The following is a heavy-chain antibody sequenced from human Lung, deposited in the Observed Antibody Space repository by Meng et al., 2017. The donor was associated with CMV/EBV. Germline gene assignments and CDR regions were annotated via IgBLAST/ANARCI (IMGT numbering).Heavy chain of an antibody. Sequence: LCCAVHGGSLSGYSWAYLRLPPGKGLEWIGEINFSGNTYYNPSLESRLTMSLDTSKNQFTLKLSSVTAADTAVYYCGRGDAYFPETWGQGILVNGAS. D-gene: IGHD1-14*01. CDR3: GRGDAYFPET. CDR1: GGSLSGYS. V-gene: IGHV4-34*01. CDR2: INFSGNT. J-gene: IGHJ5*02.